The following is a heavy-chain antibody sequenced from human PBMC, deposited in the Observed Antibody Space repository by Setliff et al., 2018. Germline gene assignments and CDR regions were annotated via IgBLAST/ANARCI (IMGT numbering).Heavy chain of an antibody. V-gene: IGHV4-34*01. J-gene: IGHJ3*02. Sequence: PSETLSLTCSVYGESFSNNYWSWIRQPPGKGLEWIGESSHSGSTSYSPSLKSRLTMSVDTSKNQFSLILRSVTAADTAVYYCARGRMRGSCSGPSCTYDPFDIWGQGTPVTVS. CDR1: GESFSNNY. D-gene: IGHD2-2*01. CDR2: SSHSGST. CDR3: ARGRMRGSCSGPSCTYDPFDI.